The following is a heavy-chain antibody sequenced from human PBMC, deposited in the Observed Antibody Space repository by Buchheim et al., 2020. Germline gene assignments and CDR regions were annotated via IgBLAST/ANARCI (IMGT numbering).Heavy chain of an antibody. D-gene: IGHD3-3*01. CDR1: GGSFSGYY. Sequence: QVQLQQWGAGLLKPSETLSLTCAVYGGSFSGYYWSWIRQPPGKGLEWIGEINHSGSTNYNPSLKSRVTISVDTSKNKISLKLSSVTAADTAVYYCARDKRITIFGVVTAGGMDVWGQGTT. CDR2: INHSGST. J-gene: IGHJ6*02. CDR3: ARDKRITIFGVVTAGGMDV. V-gene: IGHV4-34*01.